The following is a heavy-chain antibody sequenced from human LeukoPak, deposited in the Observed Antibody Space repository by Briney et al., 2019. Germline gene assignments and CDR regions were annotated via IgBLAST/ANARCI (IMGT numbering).Heavy chain of an antibody. Sequence: GGPLRLSCAASGFTFSSYWMHWVRQAPGKGLVWVTRINSDGSSTTNADSVKGRFTISRDNAKNTLYLQMNSLRTEDTAVYYCAKSKQHMDIHFDYWGQGTLVTVSS. J-gene: IGHJ4*02. D-gene: IGHD2-2*03. CDR2: INSDGSST. CDR3: AKSKQHMDIHFDY. CDR1: GFTFSSYW. V-gene: IGHV3-74*01.